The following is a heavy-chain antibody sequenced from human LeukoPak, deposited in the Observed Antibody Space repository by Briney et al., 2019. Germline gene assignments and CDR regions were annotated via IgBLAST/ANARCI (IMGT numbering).Heavy chain of an antibody. J-gene: IGHJ4*02. CDR1: GGSISRGDYY. CDR2: IYYSGST. CDR3: ARDPGATTYSYGCFDY. V-gene: IGHV4-30-4*01. Sequence: SETLSLTCTVSGGSISRGDYYWSWIRQPPGKGLEWIGYIYYSGSTYYNPSLKSRVTISVDTSKNQFSLKLSSVTAADTAVYYCARDPGATTYSYGCFDYWGQGTLVTVSS. D-gene: IGHD5-18*01.